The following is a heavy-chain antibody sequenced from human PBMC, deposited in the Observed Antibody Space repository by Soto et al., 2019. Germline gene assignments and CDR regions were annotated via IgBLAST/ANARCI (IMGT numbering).Heavy chain of an antibody. J-gene: IGHJ6*02. CDR2: IIPIFGTA. V-gene: IGHV1-69*12. D-gene: IGHD2-21*02. CDR1: GGTFSSYA. CDR3: ASRYCGGDCASGDYYYYYGMDV. Sequence: QVQLMQSGAEVKKPGSSVKVSCKASGGTFSSYAISWVRQAPGQGLEWMGGIIPIFGTANYAQKFQGRVTITADESTSPAYMELSSLRSEDTAVYYCASRYCGGDCASGDYYYYYGMDVWGQGTTVTVSS.